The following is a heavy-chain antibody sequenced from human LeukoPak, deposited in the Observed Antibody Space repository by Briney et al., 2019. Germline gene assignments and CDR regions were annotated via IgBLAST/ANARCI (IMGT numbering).Heavy chain of an antibody. D-gene: IGHD2-2*01. Sequence: GASVKVSCKASGYTFTDYYMHWVRQAPGRGFEWMGRINPNDGDTNYAQKFQGRVTMTRDTSISTAHMEVGRLRSDDTAVYYCARANFLYCSSSTCLFDYWGQGTLVTVSS. CDR3: ARANFLYCSSSTCLFDY. CDR1: GYTFTDYY. J-gene: IGHJ4*02. CDR2: INPNDGDT. V-gene: IGHV1-2*06.